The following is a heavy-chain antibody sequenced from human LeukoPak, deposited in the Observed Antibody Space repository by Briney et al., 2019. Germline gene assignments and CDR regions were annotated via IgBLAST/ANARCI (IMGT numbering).Heavy chain of an antibody. Sequence: GASVKVSSKASGYTFTSYGISWVRQAPGQGLEWMGWISAYNGNTNYAQKLQGRVTMTTDTSTSTAYMGLRSLRSDDTAVYYCARDRYDYVWGSYHGDFDYWGQGTLVTVSS. CDR1: GYTFTSYG. J-gene: IGHJ4*02. CDR3: ARDRYDYVWGSYHGDFDY. CDR2: ISAYNGNT. D-gene: IGHD3-16*02. V-gene: IGHV1-18*01.